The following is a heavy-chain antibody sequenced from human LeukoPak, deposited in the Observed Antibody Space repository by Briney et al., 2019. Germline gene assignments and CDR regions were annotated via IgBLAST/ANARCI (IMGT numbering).Heavy chain of an antibody. CDR2: IKQDGSEK. CDR1: GFTFNGYW. Sequence: PGGSLRLSCAASGFTFNGYWMSWVRQAPGKGLEWVANIKQDGSEKYYVDSVKGRFTISRDNAKNSLYLQMNSLRAEDTAVYYCARDDPTLFWSGSPFYWGQGTLVTVSS. CDR3: ARDDPTLFWSGSPFY. J-gene: IGHJ4*02. V-gene: IGHV3-7*01. D-gene: IGHD3-3*01.